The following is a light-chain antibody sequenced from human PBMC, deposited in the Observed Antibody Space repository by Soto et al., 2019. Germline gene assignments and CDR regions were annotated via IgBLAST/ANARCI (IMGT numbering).Light chain of an antibody. Sequence: EIVMTQSPATLSVSPGERATLSCRASQSVRSDLAWYQQKPGQAPRLLIYGADTRSTGVPARFSGSGSGAEFTLTISSLKSEDIAVYYCQLYNNWPLMYTFGQGTKLEIK. CDR1: QSVRSD. CDR2: GAD. CDR3: QLYNNWPLMYT. J-gene: IGKJ2*01. V-gene: IGKV3-15*01.